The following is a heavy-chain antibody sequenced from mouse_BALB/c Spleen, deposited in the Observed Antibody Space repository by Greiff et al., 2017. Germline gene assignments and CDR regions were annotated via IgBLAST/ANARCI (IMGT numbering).Heavy chain of an antibody. Sequence: QVQLQQPGAELVRPGASVKLSCKASGYTFTSYWMNWVKQRPEQGLEWIGRIDPYDSETHSNQKFKDKAILTVDKSSSTAYMKLSSLTSEDSAVDNCASYDDGAWFAYWGQGTLVTVSA. CDR2: IDPYDSET. V-gene: IGHV1-74*01. CDR3: ASYDDGAWFAY. D-gene: IGHD2-4*01. J-gene: IGHJ3*01. CDR1: GYTFTSYW.